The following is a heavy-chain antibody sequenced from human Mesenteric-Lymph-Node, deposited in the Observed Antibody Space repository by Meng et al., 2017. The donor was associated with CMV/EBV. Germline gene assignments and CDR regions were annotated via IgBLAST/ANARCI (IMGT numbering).Heavy chain of an antibody. Sequence: SVKVSCKASGYTFIGYYMHWVRQAPGQGLEWMGGIIPIVDTAKYAQKFQGRVTITTDESTSTVYMELTSLRFEDTAVYYCAKSPYYYDTSGYYYVHFDYWGQGTLVTVSS. CDR2: IIPIVDTA. CDR3: AKSPYYYDTSGYYYVHFDY. CDR1: GYTFIGYY. J-gene: IGHJ4*02. D-gene: IGHD3-22*01. V-gene: IGHV1-69*05.